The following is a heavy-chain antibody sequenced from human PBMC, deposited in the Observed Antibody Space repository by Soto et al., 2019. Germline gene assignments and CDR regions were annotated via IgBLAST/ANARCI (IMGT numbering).Heavy chain of an antibody. CDR2: ISSSSSYI. J-gene: IGHJ6*02. Sequence: GGSLRLSCAASGFTFGSYSMNWVRQAPGKGLEWVSSISSSSSYIYYADSVKGRFTISRDNAKNSLYLQMNSLRAEDTAVYYCARAVYGSGSYYLYYYYGMDVWGQGTTVTVSS. CDR1: GFTFGSYS. V-gene: IGHV3-21*01. CDR3: ARAVYGSGSYYLYYYYGMDV. D-gene: IGHD3-10*01.